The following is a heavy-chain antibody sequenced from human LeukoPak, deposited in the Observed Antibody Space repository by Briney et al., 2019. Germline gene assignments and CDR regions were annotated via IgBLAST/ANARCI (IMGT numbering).Heavy chain of an antibody. CDR2: ISSGSSTI. CDR1: GFTFSNYN. CDR3: ARDCSGGSCYSF. D-gene: IGHD2-15*01. Sequence: GGSLRLFCAASGFTFSNYNMNWVRQAPGKGLEWVSYISSGSSTIYYADSVKGRFTISRDNAKNSLYLQMNSLRDEDTAMYYCARDCSGGSCYSFWGQGTLVTVSS. V-gene: IGHV3-48*02. J-gene: IGHJ4*02.